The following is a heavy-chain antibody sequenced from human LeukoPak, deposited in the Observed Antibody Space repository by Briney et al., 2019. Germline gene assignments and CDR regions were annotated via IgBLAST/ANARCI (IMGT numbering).Heavy chain of an antibody. J-gene: IGHJ4*02. V-gene: IGHV3-23*01. D-gene: IGHD2-2*01. CDR3: AKTGMPWYYFDS. Sequence: GGSLRLSCAASGFTFSSYAMSWVRQAPGKGLEWVSAISGSGGSTYYADSVKGRFTISRDNSKNTLDLQMNSLRAEDTAVYYCAKTGMPWYYFDSWGQGTLVTVSS. CDR2: ISGSGGST. CDR1: GFTFSSYA.